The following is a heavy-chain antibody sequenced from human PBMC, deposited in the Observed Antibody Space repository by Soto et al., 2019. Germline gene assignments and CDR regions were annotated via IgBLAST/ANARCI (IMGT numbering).Heavy chain of an antibody. D-gene: IGHD1-26*01. CDR1: GASISTGGYS. CDR2: IYESGRT. Sequence: SETLSLTCIVSGASISTGGYSWSWIRQPPGKGPEWIGYIYESGRTYYKPSLKSRASISMDKARNQFSVRLTSVTAADTAVYFCARGDRYSGSFSDYFDPWGQGTLVTVSS. V-gene: IGHV4-30-2*01. J-gene: IGHJ5*02. CDR3: ARGDRYSGSFSDYFDP.